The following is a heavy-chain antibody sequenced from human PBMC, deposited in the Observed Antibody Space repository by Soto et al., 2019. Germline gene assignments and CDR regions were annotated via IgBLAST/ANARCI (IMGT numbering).Heavy chain of an antibody. CDR1: GDSISSSVW. Sequence: SETLSLTCAVSGDSISSSVWWTWVRQPPGKGLEWIGEAFHTGDTYFNPSLRSRVAMSVDKSTNEFSLKVTSVTAADTAIYYCARKAWVRFDYWGQGALVTAPQ. J-gene: IGHJ4*02. V-gene: IGHV4-4*02. D-gene: IGHD7-27*01. CDR3: ARKAWVRFDY. CDR2: AFHTGDT.